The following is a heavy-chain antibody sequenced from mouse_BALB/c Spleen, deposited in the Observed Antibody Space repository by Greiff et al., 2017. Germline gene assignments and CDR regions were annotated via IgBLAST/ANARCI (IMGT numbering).Heavy chain of an antibody. Sequence: EVKVVESGGGLVKPGGSLKLSCAASGFTFSSYTMSWVRQTPEKRLEWVATISSGGSYTYYPDSVKGRFTISRDNAKNNLYLQMSSLKSEDTAMYYCARAYGNYGAMDYWGQGTSVTVSS. V-gene: IGHV5-6-4*01. J-gene: IGHJ4*01. D-gene: IGHD2-1*01. CDR2: ISSGGSYT. CDR1: GFTFSSYT. CDR3: ARAYGNYGAMDY.